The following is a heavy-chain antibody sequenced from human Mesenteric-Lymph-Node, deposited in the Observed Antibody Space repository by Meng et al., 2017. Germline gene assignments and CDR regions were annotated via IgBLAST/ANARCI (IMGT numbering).Heavy chain of an antibody. D-gene: IGHD7-27*01. J-gene: IGHJ2*01. V-gene: IGHV4-4*02. CDR1: GGSISSINW. CDR3: ASPLGILGIVDL. Sequence: QVQLQESGPGLVKPSETLSLTCAVSGGSISSINWWTWVRQPPGKGLEWIGEIYHSGSTNYNPSLKSRVTISVDTSKNQFSLKLSSVTAADTAVYYCASPLGILGIVDLWGRGTLVTVSS. CDR2: IYHSGST.